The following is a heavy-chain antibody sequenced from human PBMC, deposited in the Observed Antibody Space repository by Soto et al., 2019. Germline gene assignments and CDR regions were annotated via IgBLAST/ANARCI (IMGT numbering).Heavy chain of an antibody. Sequence: PGGSLRLSCAASGFTFSSYAMHWVRQAPGKGLEWVAVISYDGSNKYYADSVKGRFTISRDNSKNTLYLQMNSLRAEDTAVYYCARGSHSGSYSWFPSSRPPNYYYYGMDVWGQGTTVTVSS. D-gene: IGHD3-10*01. CDR1: GFTFSSYA. V-gene: IGHV3-30-3*01. CDR2: ISYDGSNK. CDR3: ARGSHSGSYSWFPSSRPPNYYYYGMDV. J-gene: IGHJ6*02.